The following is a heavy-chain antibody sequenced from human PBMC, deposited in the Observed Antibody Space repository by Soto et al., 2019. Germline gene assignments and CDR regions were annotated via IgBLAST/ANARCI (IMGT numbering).Heavy chain of an antibody. CDR3: AIREDTAMAYYYYGMDV. Sequence: GGSLRLSCAASGFTFSSYAMSWVRQAPGKGLEWVSAISGSGGSTYYADSVKGRFTISRDNSKNTLYLQMNSLRAEDTAVYYCAIREDTAMAYYYYGMDVWGQGTTVTVSS. V-gene: IGHV3-23*01. J-gene: IGHJ6*02. D-gene: IGHD5-18*01. CDR1: GFTFSSYA. CDR2: ISGSGGST.